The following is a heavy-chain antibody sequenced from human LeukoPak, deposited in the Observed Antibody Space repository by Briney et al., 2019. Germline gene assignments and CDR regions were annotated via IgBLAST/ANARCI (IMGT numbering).Heavy chain of an antibody. V-gene: IGHV3-21*01. D-gene: IGHD1-26*01. CDR1: GFTFISYA. CDR3: TRDRPTGACRVFLVQ. CDR2: MSSGSRYI. J-gene: IGHJ4*02. Sequence: GGSLRLSCAASGFTFISYAMTWVRQAPGKGLEWVSSMSSGSRYIYYADSVRGRFTIAIDNAKNSLYLLMNSLRAEDTAVYYCTRDRPTGACRVFLVQWGRGTLVTVSS.